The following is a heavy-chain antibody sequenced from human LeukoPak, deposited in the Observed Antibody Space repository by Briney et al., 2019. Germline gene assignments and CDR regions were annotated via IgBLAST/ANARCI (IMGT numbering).Heavy chain of an antibody. D-gene: IGHD2-15*01. J-gene: IGHJ4*02. Sequence: GGSLRLSCAASGFTFSSYSMNWVRQAPGKGLEWVSYISSSSSTIYCADSVKGRFTISRDNAKNSLYLQMNSLRAEDTAVYYCARDSGGGRPPFDYWGQGTLVTVSS. V-gene: IGHV3-48*01. CDR1: GFTFSSYS. CDR3: ARDSGGGRPPFDY. CDR2: ISSSSSTI.